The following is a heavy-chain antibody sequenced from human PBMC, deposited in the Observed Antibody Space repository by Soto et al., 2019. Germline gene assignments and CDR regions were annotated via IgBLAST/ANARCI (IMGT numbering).Heavy chain of an antibody. CDR3: ASSCAQCDYFDY. V-gene: IGHV1-46*03. J-gene: IGHJ4*02. Sequence: QVQLVQSGAEVKKPGASVKVSCKASGYTFTSYYMHWVRQAPGQGLEWMGIINPSGGSTSYAQKFQGSVTMTRDTSTSTVYMELSSLRSEDTAVYYCASSCAQCDYFDYWGQGTLVTVSS. CDR1: GYTFTSYY. CDR2: INPSGGST.